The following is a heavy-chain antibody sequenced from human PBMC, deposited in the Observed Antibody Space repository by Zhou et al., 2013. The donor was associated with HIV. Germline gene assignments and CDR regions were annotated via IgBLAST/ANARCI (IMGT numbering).Heavy chain of an antibody. CDR1: GGSISSHY. J-gene: IGHJ6*03. CDR3: ARVPNWGSIVPFYYMDV. D-gene: IGHD7-27*01. V-gene: IGHV4-59*11. CDR2: IDYSGSP. Sequence: VQLQESGPGLVKPSETLSLTCTVPGGSISSHYWSWIRQPPKKGLEWIGYIDYSGSPNYNPSLKSRLTISVDTSKNQFSLKLSSVTAADTAVYYCARVPNWGSIVPFYYMDVWGKGTTVTVSS.